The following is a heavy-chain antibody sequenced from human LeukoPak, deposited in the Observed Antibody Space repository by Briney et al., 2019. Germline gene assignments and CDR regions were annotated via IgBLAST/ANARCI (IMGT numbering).Heavy chain of an antibody. D-gene: IGHD3-10*01. Sequence: GGSLRLSCAASGFSFDDFAMHWVRQAPGKGLEWVSGITWNGGTIDHADSVKGRFTISRDNAKNSLYLQMNSLRAEDTALYYCATRYASGPIADYWGQGTPVTVSS. CDR2: ITWNGGTI. V-gene: IGHV3-9*01. CDR1: GFSFDDFA. J-gene: IGHJ4*02. CDR3: ATRYASGPIADY.